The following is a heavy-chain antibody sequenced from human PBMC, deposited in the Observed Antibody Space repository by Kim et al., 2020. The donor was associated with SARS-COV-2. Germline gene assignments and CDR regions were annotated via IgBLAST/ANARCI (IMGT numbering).Heavy chain of an antibody. D-gene: IGHD3-9*01. CDR3: ARGVRYFDWNQYGDAFDI. V-gene: IGHV1-3*01. CDR2: INAGNGNT. CDR1: GYTFTSYA. Sequence: ASVKVSCKASGYTFTSYAMHWVRQAPGQRLEWMGWINAGNGNTKYSQKFQGRVTITRDTSASTAYMELSSLRSEDTAVYYCARGVRYFDWNQYGDAFDIWGQGTMVTVSS. J-gene: IGHJ3*02.